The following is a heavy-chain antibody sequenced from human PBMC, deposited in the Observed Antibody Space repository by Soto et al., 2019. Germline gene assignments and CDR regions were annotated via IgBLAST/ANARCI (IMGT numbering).Heavy chain of an antibody. CDR2: INPSGGST. CDR3: ARTIGGAYYYGSGSYYTFDY. CDR1: GYTFTSYY. Sequence: QVQLVQSGAEVKKPGASVKVSCKASGYTFTSYYMHWVRQAPGQGLEWMGIINPSGGSTSYAQKFQGRVTMTTDTSTSTAYMELRSLRSDDTAVYYCARTIGGAYYYGSGSYYTFDYWGQGTLVTVSS. J-gene: IGHJ4*02. D-gene: IGHD3-10*01. V-gene: IGHV1-46*01.